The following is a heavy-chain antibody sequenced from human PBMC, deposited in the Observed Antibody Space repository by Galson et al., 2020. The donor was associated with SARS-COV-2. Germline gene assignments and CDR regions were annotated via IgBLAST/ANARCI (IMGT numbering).Heavy chain of an antibody. V-gene: IGHV4-4*07. Sequence: SETLSLTCTVSGVSLSSYYWNWIRQPAGKGLEWIGRSYTRGTVKYNPSLKSRATMSVDTSKNQFSLKLSFVTAADTAVYYCTRSPFTLEDRTRGYNWFDSWGQGTLVIVSS. CDR2: SYTRGTV. CDR3: TRSPFTLEDRTRGYNWFDS. CDR1: GVSLSSYY. J-gene: IGHJ5*01. D-gene: IGHD3-10*01.